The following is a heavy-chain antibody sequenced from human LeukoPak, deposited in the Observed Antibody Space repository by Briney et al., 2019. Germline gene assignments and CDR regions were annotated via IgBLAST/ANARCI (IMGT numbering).Heavy chain of an antibody. CDR3: ARDRFPVAGAHFDY. CDR2: IYHSGST. Sequence: PSETLSLTCTVSGASITSYYWSWIRQPPGKGLEWIGYIYHSGSTYYNPSLKSRVTISVDRSKNQFSLKLNSVTAADTAVYYCARDRFPVAGAHFDYWGQGILVTVSS. D-gene: IGHD6-19*01. V-gene: IGHV4-59*12. CDR1: GASITSYY. J-gene: IGHJ4*02.